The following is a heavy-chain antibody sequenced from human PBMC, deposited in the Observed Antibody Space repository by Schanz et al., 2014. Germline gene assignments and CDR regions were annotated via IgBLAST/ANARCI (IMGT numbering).Heavy chain of an antibody. CDR3: ARAAYGGYTSTPLRY. V-gene: IGHV1-46*01. D-gene: IGHD5-12*01. CDR1: GYTFISYF. CDR2: INPTGGST. Sequence: QVQLVQSGAEVKKPGASVKVSGKASGYTFISYFIHWVRQAPGQGLEWMGIINPTGGSTSYAQRFQGRVTVTRDTSTSTVYMELSSLRSEDTAVYYCARAAYGGYTSTPLRYWGQGTLVTVSS. J-gene: IGHJ4*02.